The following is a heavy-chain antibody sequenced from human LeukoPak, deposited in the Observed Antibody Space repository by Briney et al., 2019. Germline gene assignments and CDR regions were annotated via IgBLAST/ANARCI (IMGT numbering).Heavy chain of an antibody. V-gene: IGHV3-48*03. Sequence: GGSLRLSCAASGFTFSSYEMNWVRQAPGNGLEWVSYISSSGSTIYYADSVKGRFTISRDNAKNSLYLQMNSLRAEDTAVYYCARDYPYYMDVWGKGTTVTVSS. CDR3: ARDYPYYMDV. CDR1: GFTFSSYE. J-gene: IGHJ6*03. CDR2: ISSSGSTI.